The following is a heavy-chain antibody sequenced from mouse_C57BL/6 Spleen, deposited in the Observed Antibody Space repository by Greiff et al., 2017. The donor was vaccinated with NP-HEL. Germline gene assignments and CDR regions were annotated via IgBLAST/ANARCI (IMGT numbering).Heavy chain of an antibody. CDR3: ARYGYEYFDY. CDR1: GYAFTNYL. D-gene: IGHD2-2*01. CDR2: INPGSGGT. J-gene: IGHJ2*01. Sequence: QVQLQQSGAELVRPGTSVKVSCKASGYAFTNYLIEWVKQRPGQGLEWIGVINPGSGGTNYNEKFKGKATLTADKSSSTAYMQLSSLTSEDSAVYFCARYGYEYFDYWGQGTTLTVSS. V-gene: IGHV1-54*01.